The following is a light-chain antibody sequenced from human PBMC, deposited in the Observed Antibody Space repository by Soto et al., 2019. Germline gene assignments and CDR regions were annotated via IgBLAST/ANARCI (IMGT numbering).Light chain of an antibody. Sequence: DTVMTQSPATLSVSPGETATLSCRASESVGSHLAWYQQKPGQAPRLLIYGVSTRATGIPARFRGSGSETDFTLTISSLQSEDFAVYYCQQYDNWPPWTFGQGIKVEI. CDR1: ESVGSH. CDR2: GVS. CDR3: QQYDNWPPWT. V-gene: IGKV3-15*01. J-gene: IGKJ1*01.